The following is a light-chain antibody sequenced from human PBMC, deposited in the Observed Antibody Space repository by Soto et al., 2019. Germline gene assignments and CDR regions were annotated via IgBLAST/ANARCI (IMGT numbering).Light chain of an antibody. CDR3: QQSYSAPQVT. J-gene: IGKJ4*01. CDR1: PSIINY. CDR2: GAF. V-gene: IGKV1-39*01. Sequence: DLQMTQSPSSLSASVCDRVTITCRTSPSIINYLNWYQQQPGKAPKLLIYGAFSLQSGVPSRFSGSGSGTDCTLTISSLQPEDFATYYCQQSYSAPQVTFGGGTKVEIK.